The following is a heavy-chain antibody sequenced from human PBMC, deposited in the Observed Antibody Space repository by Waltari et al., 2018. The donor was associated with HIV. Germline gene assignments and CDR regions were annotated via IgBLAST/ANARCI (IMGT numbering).Heavy chain of an antibody. V-gene: IGHV3-30*18. Sequence: QVQLVAYGGGVVQPGRSLRLSCAASGFSFETTAMHWVRQAPGKGLEWVAVLSYDGSREQYADSVRGRFTISRDTSKNTLYLELGSLRGDDTAVYYCAKEEDFTIFGVHYYPFDYWGQGTLVTVSS. J-gene: IGHJ4*02. CDR1: GFSFETTA. CDR2: LSYDGSRE. D-gene: IGHD3-3*01. CDR3: AKEEDFTIFGVHYYPFDY.